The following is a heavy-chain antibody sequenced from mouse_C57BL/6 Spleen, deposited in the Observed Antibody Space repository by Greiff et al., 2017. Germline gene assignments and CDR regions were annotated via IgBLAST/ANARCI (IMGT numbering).Heavy chain of an antibody. CDR3: TDWDY. CDR1: GFNIKDDY. Sequence: EVQLQQSGAELVRPGASVKSSCTASGFNIKDDYMHWVKQRPEQGLEWIGWIDPENGVTGYASMFQGKATITADSPSNTAYLQLSSLTSEDTAVYYCTDWDYWGQGTTLTVSS. D-gene: IGHD4-1*01. V-gene: IGHV14-4*01. CDR2: IDPENGVT. J-gene: IGHJ2*01.